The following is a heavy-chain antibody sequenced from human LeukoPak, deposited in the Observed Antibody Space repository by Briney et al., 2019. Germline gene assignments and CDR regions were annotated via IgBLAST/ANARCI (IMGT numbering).Heavy chain of an antibody. J-gene: IGHJ4*02. CDR2: INPNSGGT. V-gene: IGHV1-2*02. CDR3: ARSPDILTGEKFDY. Sequence: ASVRVSCKASGYTFTGYYMHWVRQAPGQGLECVGWINPNSGGTNYAQKFQDRVTKTRDTSISTVYMELSRLRSDDTAVYYCARSPDILTGEKFDYWGQGTLVTVSS. D-gene: IGHD3-9*01. CDR1: GYTFTGYY.